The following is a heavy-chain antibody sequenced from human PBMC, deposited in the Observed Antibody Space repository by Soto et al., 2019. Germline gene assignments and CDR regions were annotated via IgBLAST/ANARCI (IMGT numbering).Heavy chain of an antibody. Sequence: GGSLRLSCAASGFTFSTYAMSWVRQAPGRGLEWVSAISGSGAGTYYADSVKGRFTISRDNSKNTLYLQMNSLRAEDTAIYYCAHFTPSSEREAFDIWGQGTMVTVSS. CDR2: ISGSGAGT. CDR3: AHFTPSSEREAFDI. D-gene: IGHD3-22*01. V-gene: IGHV3-23*01. J-gene: IGHJ3*02. CDR1: GFTFSTYA.